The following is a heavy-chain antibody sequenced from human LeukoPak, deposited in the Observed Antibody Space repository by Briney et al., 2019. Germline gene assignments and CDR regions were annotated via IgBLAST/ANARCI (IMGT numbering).Heavy chain of an antibody. J-gene: IGHJ4*02. V-gene: IGHV3-21*04. CDR1: GFTFSPYS. CDR3: SRERAVAGTDYSDY. D-gene: IGHD6-19*01. CDR2: ISGSSLYI. Sequence: PGGSLRLSCAASGFTFSPYSMNWVRQAPGKGLEWVSSISGSSLYIYYAGSVKGRFTISRDNSKNTLYLQMNSLRAEDTAVYFCSRERAVAGTDYSDYWGQGTLVTVSS.